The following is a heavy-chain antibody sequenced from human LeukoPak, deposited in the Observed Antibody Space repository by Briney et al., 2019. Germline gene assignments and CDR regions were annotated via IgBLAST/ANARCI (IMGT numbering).Heavy chain of an antibody. CDR2: ISGSGGST. J-gene: IGHJ4*02. V-gene: IGHV3-23*01. CDR3: AKVSSTALSIAAAVDY. D-gene: IGHD6-13*01. Sequence: GGSLRLSCAASGFTFSSYAMSWVRQAPGKGLEWVSAISGSGGSTYYADSVKGRFTISRDNSKNTLYLQMNSLRAEDTAVYYCAKVSSTALSIAAAVDYWGQGTLVIVSS. CDR1: GFTFSSYA.